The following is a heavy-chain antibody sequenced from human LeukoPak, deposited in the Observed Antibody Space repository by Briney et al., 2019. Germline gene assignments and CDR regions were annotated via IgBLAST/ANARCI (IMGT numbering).Heavy chain of an antibody. CDR3: ARDISEYSSSCFDY. J-gene: IGHJ4*02. V-gene: IGHV4-59*01. CDR2: IYYSGST. CDR1: GGSISSYY. Sequence: SETLSLTCTVSGGSISSYYWSWIRQPPGKGLEWIGYIYYSGSTNYNPSLKSRVTISVDTSKNQFSLKLSSVTAADTAVCYCARDISEYSSSCFDYWGQGTLVTVSS. D-gene: IGHD6-6*01.